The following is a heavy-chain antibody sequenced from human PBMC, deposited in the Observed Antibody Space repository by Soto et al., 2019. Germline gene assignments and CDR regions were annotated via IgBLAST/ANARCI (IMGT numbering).Heavy chain of an antibody. J-gene: IGHJ6*02. CDR1: GFTFSSYA. Sequence: GGSLRLSCAASGFTFSSYAMSWVRQAPGKGLEWVSAISGSGGSTYYADSVKGRFTISRDNSKNTLYLQMNSLRAEDTAVYYCAKGDYSSSWYYHYYYGMDVWGQGTTVTVSS. D-gene: IGHD6-13*01. CDR2: ISGSGGST. CDR3: AKGDYSSSWYYHYYYGMDV. V-gene: IGHV3-23*01.